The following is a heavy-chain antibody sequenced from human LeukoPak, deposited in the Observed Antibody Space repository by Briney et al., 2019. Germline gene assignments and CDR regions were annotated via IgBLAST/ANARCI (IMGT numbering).Heavy chain of an antibody. CDR1: GGSINSGSYS. V-gene: IGHV4-61*02. J-gene: IGHJ4*02. Sequence: SETLSLTCTVSGGSINSGSYSWSWIRQPAGKGLEWIGRLYTSGSTNYNPSLKSRVAISVDTSKNQFSLRLTSVTAADTAVYYCARQHTTTSSGYWGQGTLVTVSS. CDR2: LYTSGST. CDR3: ARQHTTTSSGY. D-gene: IGHD2/OR15-2a*01.